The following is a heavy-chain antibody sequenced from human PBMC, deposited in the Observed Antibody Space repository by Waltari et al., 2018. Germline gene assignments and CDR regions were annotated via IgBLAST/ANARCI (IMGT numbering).Heavy chain of an antibody. D-gene: IGHD3-10*01. Sequence: EVQVVESGGGLVHPGESLRLSCAASGFTVSSNHMSWVRQAPGKGLEWVSLLYDAGSSYYPDSVRGRFTISRDNSKNPVHLQMNSLRVDDTATYYCARARDEKTAMVYFDHWGQGTLVSVSS. J-gene: IGHJ4*02. CDR2: LYDAGSS. CDR3: ARARDEKTAMVYFDH. V-gene: IGHV3-66*02. CDR1: GFTVSSNH.